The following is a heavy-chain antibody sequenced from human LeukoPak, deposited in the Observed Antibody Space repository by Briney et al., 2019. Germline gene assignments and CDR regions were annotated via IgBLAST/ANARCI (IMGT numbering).Heavy chain of an antibody. CDR1: GFTFSSYW. V-gene: IGHV3-74*01. CDR3: AKDRRPTVSGGYFDL. J-gene: IGHJ2*01. D-gene: IGHD3-10*01. Sequence: PGGSLRLSCAASGFTFSSYWMHWVRQAPGKGLVWVSHINSDGSSTSYADSVKGRFTISRDNAKNSLYLQMKSLRAEDTALYYCAKDRRPTVSGGYFDLWGRGTLVIVSS. CDR2: INSDGSST.